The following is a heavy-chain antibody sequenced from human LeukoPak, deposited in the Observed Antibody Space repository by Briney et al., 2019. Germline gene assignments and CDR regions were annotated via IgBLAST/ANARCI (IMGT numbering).Heavy chain of an antibody. Sequence: GRSLRLSCAASGFTFDDYAMHWVRQAPGKGLEWVSGISWNSGSIGYVDSVKGRFTISRDNAKNSLYLQMNSLRAEDTAVYYCARDSYGSSGWYSYYYGMDVWGQGTTVTVSS. V-gene: IGHV3-9*01. CDR2: ISWNSGSI. CDR1: GFTFDDYA. J-gene: IGHJ6*02. CDR3: ARDSYGSSGWYSYYYGMDV. D-gene: IGHD6-19*01.